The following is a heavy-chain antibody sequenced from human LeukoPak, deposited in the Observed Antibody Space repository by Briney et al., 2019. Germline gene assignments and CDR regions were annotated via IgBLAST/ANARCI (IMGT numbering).Heavy chain of an antibody. V-gene: IGHV3-21*01. Sequence: GGSLRLSCTASGFTFNTYSMNWVRLAPGKGLEWVASISDRGSYIYYADSVKGRFTISRDNAKNSLYLQMNSLRADDTAVYYCANHLACGSTSCPSFDDWGQGTLVTVSS. D-gene: IGHD2-2*01. CDR2: ISDRGSYI. CDR1: GFTFNTYS. J-gene: IGHJ4*02. CDR3: ANHLACGSTSCPSFDD.